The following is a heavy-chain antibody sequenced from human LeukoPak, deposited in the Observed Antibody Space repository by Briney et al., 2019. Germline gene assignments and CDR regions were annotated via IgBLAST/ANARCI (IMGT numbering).Heavy chain of an antibody. D-gene: IGHD4-23*01. CDR1: GGSISSSSYY. Sequence: SETLSLTCTVSGGSISSSSYYWGWIRQPPGKGLEWIGSIYYSGSTYYNPSLKSRVTISVDTSKNQFSLKLSSVTAADTAVYYCARDNYGGNYNGGIDYWGQGTLVTVSS. J-gene: IGHJ4*02. CDR2: IYYSGST. CDR3: ARDNYGGNYNGGIDY. V-gene: IGHV4-39*07.